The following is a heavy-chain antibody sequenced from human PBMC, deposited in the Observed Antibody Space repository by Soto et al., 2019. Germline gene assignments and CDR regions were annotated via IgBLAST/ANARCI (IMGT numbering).Heavy chain of an antibody. CDR1: GYSFTSYW. CDR2: IDPSDSYT. CDR3: ARSYSSRGWFDP. V-gene: IGHV5-10-1*01. J-gene: IGHJ5*02. Sequence: GESLKISCKGSGYSFTSYWISWVRQMPGKGLEWMGRIDPSDSYTNYSPSFQGHVTISVDKSISTAYLQWSSLKASDTAMYYCARSYSSRGWFDPWGQGTLVTVSS. D-gene: IGHD6-13*01.